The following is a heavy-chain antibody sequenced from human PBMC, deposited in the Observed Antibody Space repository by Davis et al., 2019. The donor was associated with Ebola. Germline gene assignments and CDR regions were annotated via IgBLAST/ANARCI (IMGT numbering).Heavy chain of an antibody. Sequence: PGGSLRLSCAASGFTFSSYAMNWVRQAPGKGLEWVSTMSGSGLTTYYADSVKGRFTISRDNSKNTLYLQMNSLRAEDTAVYYCAKSTSHGSGSYLDYWGQGTLVTVSS. J-gene: IGHJ4*02. V-gene: IGHV3-23*01. CDR1: GFTFSSYA. D-gene: IGHD3-10*01. CDR3: AKSTSHGSGSYLDY. CDR2: MSGSGLTT.